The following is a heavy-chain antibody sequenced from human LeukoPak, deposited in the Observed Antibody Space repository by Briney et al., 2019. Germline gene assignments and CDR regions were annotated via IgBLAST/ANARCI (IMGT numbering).Heavy chain of an antibody. CDR1: GFTFSSYG. Sequence: GGSLRLSCAASGFTFSSYGMHWVRQAPGKGLEWVAFIRYDGSNKYYADSVKGRFTISGDNSKNTLYLQMNSLRAEDTAVYYCAKDLGIAAYYDAFDIWGQGTMVTVPS. V-gene: IGHV3-30*02. J-gene: IGHJ3*02. CDR2: IRYDGSNK. CDR3: AKDLGIAAYYDAFDI. D-gene: IGHD6-13*01.